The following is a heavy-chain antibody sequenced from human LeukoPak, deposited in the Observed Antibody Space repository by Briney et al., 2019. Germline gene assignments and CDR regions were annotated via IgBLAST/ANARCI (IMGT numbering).Heavy chain of an antibody. CDR2: IRYDGSNK. Sequence: GGSLRLSCAASGFTFSSYGMHWVRQAPGKGLEWVAFIRYDGSNKYYADSVKGRFTISRDNSKNTLYLQMNSLRAEDTAVYYCAKDRVDTAMVTFDYWGQGTLVTVSS. CDR1: GFTFSSYG. J-gene: IGHJ4*02. D-gene: IGHD5-18*01. V-gene: IGHV3-30*02. CDR3: AKDRVDTAMVTFDY.